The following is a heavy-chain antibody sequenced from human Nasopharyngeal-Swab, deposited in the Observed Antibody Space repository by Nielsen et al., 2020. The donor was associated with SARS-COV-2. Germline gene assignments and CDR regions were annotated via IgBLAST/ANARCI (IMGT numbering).Heavy chain of an antibody. CDR3: ARQGVFVPAYFHQYYMDV. CDR2: IKQDGSEK. CDR1: GFTFRDYW. Sequence: GSLKISCVASGFTFRDYWMTWVRQAPGKGLEWVANIKQDGSEKYYVDSVKGRFTVSRDNPKNLLYLQVNSLRAEDTAVYYCARQGVFVPAYFHQYYMDVWGKGTTVTVSS. J-gene: IGHJ6*03. D-gene: IGHD3-16*02. V-gene: IGHV3-7*03.